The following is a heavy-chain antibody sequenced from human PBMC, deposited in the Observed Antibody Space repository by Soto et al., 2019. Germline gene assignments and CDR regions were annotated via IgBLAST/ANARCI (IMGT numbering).Heavy chain of an antibody. CDR1: GFTFSDSC. V-gene: IGHV3-7*01. CDR2: IKPDESEK. CDR3: VRGGSNYAS. Sequence: EVQLVESGGGLVQPGGSLRLSCTASGFTFSDSCMTWVRQAPVKGLEWVARIKPDESEKKYADSVKGRFSISRDNAKNSMYLQMDSLRGEDTAVYYCVRGGSNYASWGQGTLVTVSS. D-gene: IGHD4-4*01. J-gene: IGHJ5*02.